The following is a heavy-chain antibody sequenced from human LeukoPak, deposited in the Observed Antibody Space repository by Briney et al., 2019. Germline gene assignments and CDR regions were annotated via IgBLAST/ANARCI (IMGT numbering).Heavy chain of an antibody. CDR3: ARMKYSNGIYYAFDI. CDR1: GYTFTSYD. Sequence: ASVKVSCKASGYTFTSYDINWVRQATGQGLEWMGWMNPNSGNTGYAQKFQGRVAMTRNTSITTAYMELRSLRSDDTAVYYCARMKYSNGIYYAFDIWGEGTVVSVSS. V-gene: IGHV1-8*01. D-gene: IGHD6-19*01. J-gene: IGHJ3*02. CDR2: MNPNSGNT.